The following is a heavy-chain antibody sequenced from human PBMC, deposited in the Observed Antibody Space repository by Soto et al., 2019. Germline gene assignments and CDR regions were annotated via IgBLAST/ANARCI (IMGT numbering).Heavy chain of an antibody. CDR2: IVPIYRTA. D-gene: IGHD6-13*01. J-gene: IGHJ4*02. CDR3: ARDSGAKLSSS. Sequence: QVQLVQSGAEVKKPGSSVKVSCKASGGTFSSYRINWVRQAPGQGLEWVGGIVPIYRTADYAQKCQGRVTITADESARTAYMELRSLKSQDKAVYYCARDSGAKLSSSWGQGTLVTVSS. V-gene: IGHV1-69*01. CDR1: GGTFSSYR.